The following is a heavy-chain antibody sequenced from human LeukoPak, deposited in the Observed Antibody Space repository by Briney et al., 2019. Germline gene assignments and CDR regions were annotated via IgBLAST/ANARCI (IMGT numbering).Heavy chain of an antibody. Sequence: GGSLRLSCEASGFTFNSYAMSWVRQAPGKGLEWVSGISGSGVYTYYAHSVKGRFTISRDNSKNTLSLQMNSLRAEDSAVYYCAKYLSAKGPPYALDVWGQGTTVTVSS. CDR2: ISGSGVYT. CDR1: GFTFNSYA. CDR3: AKYLSAKGPPYALDV. J-gene: IGHJ6*02. V-gene: IGHV3-23*01.